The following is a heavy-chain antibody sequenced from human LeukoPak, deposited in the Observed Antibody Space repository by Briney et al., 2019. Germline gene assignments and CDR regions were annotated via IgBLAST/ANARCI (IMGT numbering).Heavy chain of an antibody. CDR1: GFTFSYYT. CDR3: VRSPDGYKPKHFDY. V-gene: IGHV3-21*01. J-gene: IGHJ4*02. Sequence: NPGGSLRLSCAASGFTFSYYTMNWVRQAPGKGLEWVSSISSTSSDIYYADSVKGRFTISRDNAKNSLYLQTNSLGAEDTAVYYCVRSPDGYKPKHFDYWGQGTLVIVSS. CDR2: ISSTSSDI. D-gene: IGHD5-24*01.